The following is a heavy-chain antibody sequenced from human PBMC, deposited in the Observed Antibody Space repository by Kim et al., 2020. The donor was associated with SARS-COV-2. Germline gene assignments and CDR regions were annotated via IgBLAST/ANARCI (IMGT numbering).Heavy chain of an antibody. Sequence: SETLSLTCAVYGGSFSSYYWTWIRRPPGKGLEWSGEINHSGRTNYNPSLNSRVTISVDTSKNQFSLKLSSVTAADTAIYYCASGKQLPSYYYYGMDVWGQGPTGTVSS. D-gene: IGHD6-13*01. J-gene: IGHJ6*02. CDR1: GGSFSSYY. CDR2: INHSGRT. CDR3: ASGKQLPSYYYYGMDV. V-gene: IGHV4-34*01.